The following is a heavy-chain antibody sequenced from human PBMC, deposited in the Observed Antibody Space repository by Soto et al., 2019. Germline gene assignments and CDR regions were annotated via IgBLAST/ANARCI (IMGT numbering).Heavy chain of an antibody. D-gene: IGHD5-12*01. CDR3: ARDQCRSGYDYWAAFDI. J-gene: IGHJ3*02. V-gene: IGHV1-2*02. Sequence: RASVKVSCKASGYTFTGYYMHWVRQAPGQGLEWMGWINPNSGGTNYAQKFQGRVTMTRDTSISTAYMELSRLRSDDTAVYYCARDQCRSGYDYWAAFDIWGQGTMVTVSS. CDR1: GYTFTGYY. CDR2: INPNSGGT.